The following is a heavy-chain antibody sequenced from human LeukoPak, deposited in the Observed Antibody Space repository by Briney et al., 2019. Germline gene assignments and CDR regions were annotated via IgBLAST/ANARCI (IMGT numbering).Heavy chain of an antibody. CDR1: GFTFDDYA. Sequence: GGSLRLSCAASGFTFDDYAMYWVRQAPGKGPEWVSGISWSSGDIGYAESVKGRFTISRDNAKNSPYLQMDSLRAEDTALYYCAKGYCSSTSCSLQHWGQGTLVTVSS. CDR2: ISWSSGDI. J-gene: IGHJ1*01. CDR3: AKGYCSSTSCSLQH. V-gene: IGHV3-9*01. D-gene: IGHD2-2*01.